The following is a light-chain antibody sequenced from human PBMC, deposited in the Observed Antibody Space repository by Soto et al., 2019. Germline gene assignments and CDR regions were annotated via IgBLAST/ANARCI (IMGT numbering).Light chain of an antibody. Sequence: DIQMTRSPSTLAACVGDRGSSTCRASQSISIWLAWYQQKPGKDPKILIYKASSLESGVPSRFSGSGSGTEFTLTISSLQPDDFATYYCQQYSTYTPRTFGQGTKVDIK. J-gene: IGKJ1*01. CDR2: KAS. CDR3: QQYSTYTPRT. CDR1: QSISIW. V-gene: IGKV1-5*03.